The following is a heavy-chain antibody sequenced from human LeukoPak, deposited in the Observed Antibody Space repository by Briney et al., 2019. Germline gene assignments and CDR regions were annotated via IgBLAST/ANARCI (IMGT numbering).Heavy chain of an antibody. D-gene: IGHD6-13*01. V-gene: IGHV4-38-2*02. CDR1: GYSISSGYY. CDR3: ARDSEAAAVDL. CDR2: IYHSGST. J-gene: IGHJ2*01. Sequence: SETLSLTCTVSGYSISSGYYWGWIRQPPGKGLEWIGSIYHSGSTYYNPSLKSRVTISVDTSKNQLSLKLSSVTAADTAVYYCARDSEAAAVDLWGRGTLVTVSS.